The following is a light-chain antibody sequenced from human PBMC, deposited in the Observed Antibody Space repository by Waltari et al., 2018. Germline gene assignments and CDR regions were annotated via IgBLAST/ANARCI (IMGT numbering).Light chain of an antibody. Sequence: DIMMTQSPDSLVVSLGERATINCKSSRNLLYSPNNKDFLAWYQQKPGQPPKLLIYWASTRESGVPYRFTGSGSGTDFSLTISSLQAEDVAVYYCQQYYDTPYTFGQGTKLEIK. J-gene: IGKJ2*01. CDR3: QQYYDTPYT. CDR1: RNLLYSPNNKDF. CDR2: WAS. V-gene: IGKV4-1*01.